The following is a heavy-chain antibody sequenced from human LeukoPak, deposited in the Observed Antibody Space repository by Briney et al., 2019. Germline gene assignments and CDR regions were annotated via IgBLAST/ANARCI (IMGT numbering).Heavy chain of an antibody. V-gene: IGHV1-8*03. CDR3: ARNWNYPGAFDI. D-gene: IGHD1-7*01. Sequence: ASVKVSCKASGYTFTSYDINWVRQATGQGLEWMGRMNPNSGNTGYAQKFQGRVTITRNTSISTAYMELSSLRSEDTAVYYCARNWNYPGAFDIWGQGTMVTVSS. CDR1: GYTFTSYD. CDR2: MNPNSGNT. J-gene: IGHJ3*02.